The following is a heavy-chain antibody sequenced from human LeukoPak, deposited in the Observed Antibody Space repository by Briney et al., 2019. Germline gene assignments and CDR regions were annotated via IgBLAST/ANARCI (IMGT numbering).Heavy chain of an antibody. CDR3: ARADSSGWTQYYYYYMDV. D-gene: IGHD6-19*01. CDR2: IYHSGST. CDR1: GGSISSYY. J-gene: IGHJ6*03. Sequence: SETLSLTCTVSGGSISSYYWSWIRQPPGKGLEWIGYIYHSGSTYYNPSLKSRVTISVDRSKNQFSLKLSSVTAADTAVYYCARADSSGWTQYYYYYMDVWGKGTTVTVSS. V-gene: IGHV4-59*12.